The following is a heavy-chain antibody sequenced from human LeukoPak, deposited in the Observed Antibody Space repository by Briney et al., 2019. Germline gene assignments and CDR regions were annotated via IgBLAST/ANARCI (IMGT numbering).Heavy chain of an antibody. D-gene: IGHD6-19*01. Sequence: KPSETLSLTCTVSGGSISNYFWSWIRQSPEKGLEWIGYIYYSGSTNYNPSLKSRVTISVDTSKNQFSLKLSSVTAADTAVYYCAREKAVAGTGFDYWGQGTLVTVSS. CDR3: AREKAVAGTGFDY. CDR2: IYYSGST. J-gene: IGHJ4*02. V-gene: IGHV4-59*01. CDR1: GGSISNYF.